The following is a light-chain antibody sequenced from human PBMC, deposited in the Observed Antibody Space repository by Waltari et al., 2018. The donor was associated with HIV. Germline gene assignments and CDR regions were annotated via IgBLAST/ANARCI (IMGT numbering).Light chain of an antibody. Sequence: QSALTQPASVSGSPGKSITISCTGTSSDVGGYNYVSWYQQPPGKAPKLMIFHVSNRPSGVSTRFSGSKSGNTASLTISALQAEDEADYYCSSYTSDSTYVFGTGTQVTLL. V-gene: IGLV2-14*03. CDR1: SSDVGGYNY. CDR2: HVS. J-gene: IGLJ1*01. CDR3: SSYTSDSTYV.